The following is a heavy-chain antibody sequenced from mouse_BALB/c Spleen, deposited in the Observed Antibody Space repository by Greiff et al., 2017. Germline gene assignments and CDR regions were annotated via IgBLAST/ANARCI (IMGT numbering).Heavy chain of an antibody. D-gene: IGHD3-1*01. V-gene: IGHV1-62-2*01. CDR3: ARYPLSGYGAMDY. CDR2: FYPGSGSI. J-gene: IGHJ4*01. CDR1: GYTFTEYI. Sequence: VQLQQSGAELVKPGASVKLSCKASGYTFTEYIIHWVKQRSGQGLEWIGWFYPGSGSIKYNEKFKGKATLTADKSSSTAYMQLSSLTSDDSAVYFCARYPLSGYGAMDYWGQGTSVTVSS.